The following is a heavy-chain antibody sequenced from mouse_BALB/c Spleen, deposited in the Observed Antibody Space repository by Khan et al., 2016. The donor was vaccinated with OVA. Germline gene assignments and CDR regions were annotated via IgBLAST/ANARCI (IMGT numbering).Heavy chain of an antibody. CDR3: ARRGLRWDFDY. J-gene: IGHJ2*01. V-gene: IGHV1-7*01. Sequence: QVQLKESGAELAKPGASVKMSCKASGYTFINYWILWVKQRPGQGLEWIGYINPSTAYTEYNQNFKDKATLTADKSSSTAYMQLSSLTSEDSAVYYCARRGLRWDFDYWGKGTTRTVSS. CDR2: INPSTAYT. CDR1: GYTFINYW. D-gene: IGHD1-1*01.